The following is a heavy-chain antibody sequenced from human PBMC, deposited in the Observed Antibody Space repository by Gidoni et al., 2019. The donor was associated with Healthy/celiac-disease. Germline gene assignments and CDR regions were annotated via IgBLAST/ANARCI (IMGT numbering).Heavy chain of an antibody. D-gene: IGHD3-22*01. V-gene: IGHV3-11*01. CDR3: ARVGDSSGYIYYFDY. CDR2: ISSSGSTI. CDR1: VFTFRDYY. J-gene: IGHJ4*02. Sequence: QVQLVESGGGWVKPGGSLSLSCAASVFTFRDYYMSWIRQAPGKGLEWVSYISSSGSTIYYADSVKGRFTISRDNAKNSLYLQMNSLRAEDTAGYYCARVGDSSGYIYYFDYWGQGTLVTVSS.